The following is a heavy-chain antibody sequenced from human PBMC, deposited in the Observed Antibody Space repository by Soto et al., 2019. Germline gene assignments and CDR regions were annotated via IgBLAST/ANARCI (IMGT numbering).Heavy chain of an antibody. CDR2: INHSGRV. D-gene: IGHD3-22*01. CDR1: GWSFSGHS. CDR3: STRAYDTNGYYRFDH. V-gene: IGHV4-34*01. Sequence: PXETLYLTCAVYGWSFSGHSWTWIRQSPGKGLEWIGDINHSGRVNYSPSLKSRVTISLDTSKNQFSLTLSAVTAADTAMYYCSTRAYDTNGYYRFDHWGQGTLVTVSS. J-gene: IGHJ5*01.